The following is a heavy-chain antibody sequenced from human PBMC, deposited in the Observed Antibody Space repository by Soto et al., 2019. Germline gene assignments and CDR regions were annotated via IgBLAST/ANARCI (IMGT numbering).Heavy chain of an antibody. J-gene: IGHJ4*02. CDR3: AKDRGGSYVY. CDR1: GFTFSSYA. D-gene: IGHD1-26*01. Sequence: GGSLRLSCAASGFTFSSYAMHWVRQAPGKGLEYVAIISYDGTNKYYADSVKGRFTISRDNSKNTLYLQMNSLRAEDTAVYYCAKDRGGSYVYWGQGTLVTVSS. V-gene: IGHV3-30*18. CDR2: ISYDGTNK.